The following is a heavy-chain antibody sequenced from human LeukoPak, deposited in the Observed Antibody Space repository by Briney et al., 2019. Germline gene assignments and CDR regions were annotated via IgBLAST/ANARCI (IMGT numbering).Heavy chain of an antibody. CDR2: INPNSGGT. J-gene: IGHJ3*02. Sequence: ASVKVSCKASGYTFTGYYTHWVRQAPGQGLEWMGWINPNSGGTNYAQKFQGWVTMTRDTSISTAYMELSRLRSDDTAVYYCARGVLPAAMRGVGDALDIWGQGTMVTVSS. D-gene: IGHD2-2*01. V-gene: IGHV1-2*04. CDR3: ARGVLPAAMRGVGDALDI. CDR1: GYTFTGYY.